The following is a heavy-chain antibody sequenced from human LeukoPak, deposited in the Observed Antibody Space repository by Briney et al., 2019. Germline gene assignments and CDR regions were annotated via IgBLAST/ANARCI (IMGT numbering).Heavy chain of an antibody. J-gene: IGHJ4*02. CDR1: GGSISRYY. Sequence: SETLSLTCTVSGGSISRYYWSWIRQPPGKGLEWIGYISYSGSTNYNPSLKSRVTISVDTSQNQFSLKLSSVTAADTAMYYCARDPSAIESNFDYWGQGTLVTVSS. CDR2: ISYSGST. V-gene: IGHV4-59*12. CDR3: ARDPSAIESNFDY. D-gene: IGHD5-24*01.